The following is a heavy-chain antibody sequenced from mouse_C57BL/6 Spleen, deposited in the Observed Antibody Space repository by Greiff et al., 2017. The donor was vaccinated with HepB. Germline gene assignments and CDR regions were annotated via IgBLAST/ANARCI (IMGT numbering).Heavy chain of an antibody. Sequence: EVQLQESGGGLVKPGGSLKLSCAASGFTFSSYTMSWVRQTPEKRLEWVATISGGGGNTYYPDSVKGRFTISRDNAKNTLYLQMSSLRSEDTALYYCARHLFYYDYLRDAMDYWGQGTSVTVSS. CDR3: ARHLFYYDYLRDAMDY. CDR2: ISGGGGNT. J-gene: IGHJ4*01. V-gene: IGHV5-9*01. D-gene: IGHD2-4*01. CDR1: GFTFSSYT.